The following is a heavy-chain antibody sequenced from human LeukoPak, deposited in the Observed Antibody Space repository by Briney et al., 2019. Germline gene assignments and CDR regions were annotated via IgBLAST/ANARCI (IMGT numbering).Heavy chain of an antibody. J-gene: IGHJ3*01. CDR2: ISGEGGGT. CDR3: TTVDSRVVNTFDV. Sequence: GGSLRLSCAASGFTFSSYAMSWVRQAPGKGLEWVSSISGEGGGTYYADSVKGRFTISRDNSKNTVSLQMNSLRAEDTGVYYCTTVDSRVVNTFDVWGQGTTVTVSS. V-gene: IGHV3-23*01. D-gene: IGHD3-22*01. CDR1: GFTFSSYA.